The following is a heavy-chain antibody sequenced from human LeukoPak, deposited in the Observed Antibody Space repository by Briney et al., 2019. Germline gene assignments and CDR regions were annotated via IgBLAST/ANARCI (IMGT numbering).Heavy chain of an antibody. J-gene: IGHJ4*02. Sequence: SETLSLTCAVYGGSFSGYYWSWIRQPPGKGLEWIGEINHSGSTNYNPSLKSRVTISVDTSKNQFSLKLSSVTAADTAVYHCARIGGYGSGPDYWGQGTLVTVSS. D-gene: IGHD3-10*01. V-gene: IGHV4-34*01. CDR3: ARIGGYGSGPDY. CDR2: INHSGST. CDR1: GGSFSGYY.